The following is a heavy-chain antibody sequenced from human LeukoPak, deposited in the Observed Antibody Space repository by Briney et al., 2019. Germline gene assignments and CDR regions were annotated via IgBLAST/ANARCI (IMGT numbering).Heavy chain of an antibody. Sequence: SVKVSCKVSGGTFSYAISWVRQAPGQGLEWMGRIIPIFGTANYAQKFQGRVTITTDESTSTAYMELSSLRSEDTAVYYCARESAPLGNIVVVVAASRAFDIWGQGTMVTVSS. CDR2: IIPIFGTA. D-gene: IGHD2-15*01. V-gene: IGHV1-69*05. CDR1: GGTFSYA. CDR3: ARESAPLGNIVVVVAASRAFDI. J-gene: IGHJ3*02.